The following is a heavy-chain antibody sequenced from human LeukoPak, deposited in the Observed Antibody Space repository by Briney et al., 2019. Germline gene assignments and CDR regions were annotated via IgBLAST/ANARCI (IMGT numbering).Heavy chain of an antibody. CDR2: ISAYNGNT. CDR1: GYTFIDHF. V-gene: IGHV1-18*04. D-gene: IGHD2-2*02. Sequence: ASVKVSCKASGYTFIDHFLHWVRQAPGQGLEWMGWISAYNGNTNYAQKLQGRVTMTTHTSTSTAYMELRSLRSDDTAVYYCARLYCSTTTCYNFWFDHWGQGTLVTVSS. J-gene: IGHJ5*02. CDR3: ARLYCSTTTCYNFWFDH.